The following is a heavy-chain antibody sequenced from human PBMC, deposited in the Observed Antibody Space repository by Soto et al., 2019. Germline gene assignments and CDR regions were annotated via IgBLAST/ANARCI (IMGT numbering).Heavy chain of an antibody. V-gene: IGHV4-59*12. D-gene: IGHD4-17*01. CDR2: IYYSGST. Sequence: PSETLSLTCTVSGGSISSYYWSWIRQPPGKGLEWIGYIYYSGSTNYNPSLKSRVTISVDTSKNQFSLKLSSVTAADTAVYYCARGDYGGNSDDYWGRGTLVTVSS. CDR3: ARGDYGGNSDDY. J-gene: IGHJ4*02. CDR1: GGSISSYY.